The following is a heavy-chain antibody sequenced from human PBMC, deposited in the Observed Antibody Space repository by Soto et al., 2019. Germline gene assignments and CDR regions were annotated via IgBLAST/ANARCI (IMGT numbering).Heavy chain of an antibody. J-gene: IGHJ6*02. CDR3: ARTSAAGKYYYGMDV. D-gene: IGHD6-13*01. CDR1: GYRFTNYW. CDR2: IYPGDSDT. V-gene: IGHV5-51*01. Sequence: ESLKISCKGSGYRFTNYWIGWVRQMPGKGLEWMGIIYPGDSDTRYSPSFQGQVTISADKSISTAYLQWSSLKASDTAMYYCARTSAAGKYYYGMDVWGQGTTVTVSS.